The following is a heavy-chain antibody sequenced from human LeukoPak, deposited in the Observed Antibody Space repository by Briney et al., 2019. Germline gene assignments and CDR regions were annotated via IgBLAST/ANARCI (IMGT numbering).Heavy chain of an antibody. V-gene: IGHV1-46*01. CDR2: INPSGGST. J-gene: IGHJ6*02. CDR1: GYTFASYY. D-gene: IGHD6-6*01. Sequence: ASVTVSCTASGYTFASYYMHWVRQAPGQGLEWMGIINPSGGSTSYAQKFQGRVTMTRDTSTSTVYMELSSLRSEDTAVYYCARLDEYSSSSRYYGMDVWGQGTTVTVSS. CDR3: ARLDEYSSSSRYYGMDV.